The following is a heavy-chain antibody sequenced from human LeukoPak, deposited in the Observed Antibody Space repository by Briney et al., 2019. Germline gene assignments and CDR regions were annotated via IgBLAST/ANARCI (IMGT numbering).Heavy chain of an antibody. CDR2: VYTSGTT. CDR1: GGSTSSYF. CDR3: ARGCSDSSCYSRRYFDL. Sequence: SETLSLTCTVSGGSTSSYFWNWIRQPAGKGLEWIGRVYTSGTTNYNPSLKSRVTMSVDTSKNQFSLKLNSMTAADTAVYYCARGCSDSSCYSRRYFDLWGRGTLVTVSS. V-gene: IGHV4-4*07. J-gene: IGHJ2*01. D-gene: IGHD2-15*01.